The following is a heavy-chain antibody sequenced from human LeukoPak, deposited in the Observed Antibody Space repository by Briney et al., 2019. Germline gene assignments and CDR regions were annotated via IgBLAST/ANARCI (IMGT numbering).Heavy chain of an antibody. D-gene: IGHD6-19*01. Sequence: GGSLRLSCAASGFTFSSYEMNWVRQAPGKGLEWVSYISSSGGSTIHYADSVKGRFTISRDNTKNSLYLQLNSLRTEDTAVYYCASASAVAGAGGEVLFDYWGLGTLVTVSS. CDR1: GFTFSSYE. J-gene: IGHJ4*02. V-gene: IGHV3-48*03. CDR2: ISSSGGSTI. CDR3: ASASAVAGAGGEVLFDY.